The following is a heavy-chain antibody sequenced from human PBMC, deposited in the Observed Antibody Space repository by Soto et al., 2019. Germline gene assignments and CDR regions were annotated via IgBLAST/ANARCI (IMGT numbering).Heavy chain of an antibody. CDR1: SVPISKYS. V-gene: IGHV4-59*08. CDR3: ARCGSMIRGRNLFDA. D-gene: IGHD3-22*01. Sequence: PSETLSLTCNVSSVPISKYSWSWVRQSPGKGLEWIGNYLEGGRPIYSPAHKSRVIISVDASTNLFSPELSSVAAAGPSFYHSARCGSMIRGRNLFDAWGQGVPVTVSS. CDR2: YLEGGRP. J-gene: IGHJ5*01.